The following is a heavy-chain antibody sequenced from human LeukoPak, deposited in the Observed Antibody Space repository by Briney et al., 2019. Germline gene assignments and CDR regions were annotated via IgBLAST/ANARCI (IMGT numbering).Heavy chain of an antibody. Sequence: PGRSLRLSCAASGFTFSSYAMHWVRQAPGKGLEWVAVISYDGSNKYYADSVKGRFTISRDNSKNTLYLQMNSLRAEDTAVYYCARGGYCSGGSCYSARDTAMVPLDYWGKGTTVTVSS. J-gene: IGHJ6*04. CDR1: GFTFSSYA. CDR3: ARGGYCSGGSCYSARDTAMVPLDY. CDR2: ISYDGSNK. V-gene: IGHV3-30*04. D-gene: IGHD2-15*01.